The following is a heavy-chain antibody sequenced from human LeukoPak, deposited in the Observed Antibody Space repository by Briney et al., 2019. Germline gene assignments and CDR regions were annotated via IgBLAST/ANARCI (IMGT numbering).Heavy chain of an antibody. CDR1: GFTFSSYW. CDR2: IKQDGSEK. D-gene: IGHD3-3*01. V-gene: IGHV3-7*01. J-gene: IGHJ6*02. CDR3: ARDRWSGYYPLTYYYYGMDV. Sequence: PGGSLRLSCAASGFTFSSYWMSWVRQAPGKGLEWVANIKQDGSEKYYVDPVKGRFTISRDNAKNSLYLQMNSLRAEDTAVYYCARDRWSGYYPLTYYYYGMDVWGQGTTVTVSS.